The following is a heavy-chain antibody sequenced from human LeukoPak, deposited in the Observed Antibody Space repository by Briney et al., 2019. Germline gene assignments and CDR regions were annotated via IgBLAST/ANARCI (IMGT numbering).Heavy chain of an antibody. CDR1: RFTFTSYA. Sequence: GSRRPSCVASRFTFTSYAMSWVRQPPGNLRGWVGDISGSGGSTYYADYVKRRFPIYRDNSKNTLYLQMNSLRAEDTAVYYCAKDPTVVVTVVDYWGQGTLVTVSS. V-gene: IGHV3-23*01. CDR2: ISGSGGST. J-gene: IGHJ4*02. D-gene: IGHD2-21*02. CDR3: AKDPTVVVTVVDY.